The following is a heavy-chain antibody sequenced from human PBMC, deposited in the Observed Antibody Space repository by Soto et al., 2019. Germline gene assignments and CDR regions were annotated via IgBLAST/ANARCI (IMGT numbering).Heavy chain of an antibody. CDR2: IIPIFGTA. V-gene: IGHV1-69*06. CDR1: GGTFSSYA. Sequence: SVKVSCKASGGTFSSYAISWVRQAPGQGLEWMGGIIPIFGTANYAQKFQGRVTITADKSTSTAYMELSSLRSEDTAVYYCARHSHTSYYYDSSGYYQYWGQGTLVTVS. D-gene: IGHD3-22*01. J-gene: IGHJ4*02. CDR3: ARHSHTSYYYDSSGYYQY.